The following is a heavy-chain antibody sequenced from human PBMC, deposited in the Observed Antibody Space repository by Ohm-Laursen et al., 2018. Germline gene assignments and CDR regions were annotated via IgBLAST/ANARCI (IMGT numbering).Heavy chain of an antibody. CDR2: IYYSGST. V-gene: IGHV4-59*01. J-gene: IGHJ4*02. Sequence: SETLSLTCTVSGGSISSYYWSWIRQPPGKGLEWIGYIYYSGSTNYNPSLKSRVTISVDTSKNQFSLKLSSVTAADTAVYYCARVYCSSTRCSNYFDYWGQGTLVTVSS. CDR1: GGSISSYY. D-gene: IGHD2-2*01. CDR3: ARVYCSSTRCSNYFDY.